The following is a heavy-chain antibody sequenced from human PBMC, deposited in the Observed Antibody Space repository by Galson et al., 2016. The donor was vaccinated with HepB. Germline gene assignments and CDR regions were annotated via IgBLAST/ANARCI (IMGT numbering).Heavy chain of an antibody. CDR2: ISGSGYNT. CDR1: GFTFSSYA. J-gene: IGHJ3*02. V-gene: IGHV3-23*01. Sequence: SLRLSCAASGFTFSSYAMSWVRQAPGKELEWVSTISGSGYNTYYADSVKGRFTISRDNSKNTLYLQMNSLRAEDTAVYYCAKSQPGYSSGWYTLPIDAFDIWGQGTMVTVSS. CDR3: AKSQPGYSSGWYTLPIDAFDI. D-gene: IGHD6-19*01.